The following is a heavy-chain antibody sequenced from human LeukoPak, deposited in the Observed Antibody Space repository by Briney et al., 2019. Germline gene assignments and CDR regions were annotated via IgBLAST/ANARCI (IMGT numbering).Heavy chain of an antibody. CDR2: INHSGST. CDR3: ARGRARKVRGVSHFDY. V-gene: IGHV4-34*01. D-gene: IGHD3-10*01. J-gene: IGHJ4*02. CDR1: GVSFSGYY. Sequence: PSETLSLTCAVYGVSFSGYYWSWIRQPPGKGLEWIGEINHSGSTNYNPSLKSRVTISVDTSKNQFSLKLSSVTAADTAVYYCARGRARKVRGVSHFDYWGQGTLVTVSS.